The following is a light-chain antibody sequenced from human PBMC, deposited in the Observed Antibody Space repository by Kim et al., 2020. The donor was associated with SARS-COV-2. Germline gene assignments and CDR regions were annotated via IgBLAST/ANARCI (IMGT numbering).Light chain of an antibody. V-gene: IGKV1-27*01. CDR2: SAS. CDR1: QGIGNS. CDR3: QRYNAAPWT. Sequence: ASVGDRVTIPCRASQGIGNSLAWYQQKPGDVPKLLIYSASTLESGVPSRFTGSGSGTHFTLTISSLQPEDGATYYCQRYNAAPWTFGQGTKVDIK. J-gene: IGKJ1*01.